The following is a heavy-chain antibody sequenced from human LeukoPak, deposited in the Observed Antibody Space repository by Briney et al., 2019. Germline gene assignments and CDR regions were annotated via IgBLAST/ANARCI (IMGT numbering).Heavy chain of an antibody. J-gene: IGHJ4*02. V-gene: IGHV3-23*01. D-gene: IGHD3-9*01. CDR1: GFTFSSYS. Sequence: SGGSLRLSCAASGFTFSSYSMNWVRQAPGKGLEWVSTISASGISTYYSDSVKGRFTISRDNSKNTLYLQMNSLRAEDTAVYYCAKGDNDILTGYYNSFDYWGQGTLVTVSS. CDR3: AKGDNDILTGYYNSFDY. CDR2: ISASGIST.